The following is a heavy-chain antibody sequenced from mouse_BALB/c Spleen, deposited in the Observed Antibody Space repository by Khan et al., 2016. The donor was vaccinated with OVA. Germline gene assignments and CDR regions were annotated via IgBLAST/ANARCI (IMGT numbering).Heavy chain of an antibody. CDR2: INPSNGGT. CDR1: GYTFTSYY. V-gene: IGHV1S81*02. CDR3: TRGGYGSPFAY. Sequence: VQLQESGAELVKPGASVKLSCKASGYTFTSYYMYWVKQRPGHGLEWIGEINPSNGGTNVNEKFKSKATLTVDKSSSTAYMEVSSLTSEDSAVYYCTRGGYGSPFAYWGQGTLVTVSA. J-gene: IGHJ3*01. D-gene: IGHD1-1*01.